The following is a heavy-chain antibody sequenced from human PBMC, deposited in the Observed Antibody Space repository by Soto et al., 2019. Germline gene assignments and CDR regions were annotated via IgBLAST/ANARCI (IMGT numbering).Heavy chain of an antibody. CDR2: ISYDGSNK. J-gene: IGHJ4*02. V-gene: IGHV3-30*18. CDR3: AKDLHLSGSFDY. Sequence: LRLSCAASGFTFSSYGMHWVRQAPGKGLEWVAVISYDGSNKYYADSVKGRFTISRDNSKNTLYLQMNSLRAEDTAVYYCAKDLHLSGSFDYWGQGTLVTV. CDR1: GFTFSSYG. D-gene: IGHD3-10*01.